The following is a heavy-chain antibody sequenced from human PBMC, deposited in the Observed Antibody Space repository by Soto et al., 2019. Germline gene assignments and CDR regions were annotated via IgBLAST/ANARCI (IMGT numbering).Heavy chain of an antibody. Sequence: GGSLRLSCAASGFTFSSYAMSWVRQAPGKGLEWVSAISGSGGSTYYADSVKGRFTISRDNSKNTLYLQMNSLRAEDTAVYYCARGGAARRVSYYYGMDVWGQGTTVTVSS. D-gene: IGHD6-6*01. CDR3: ARGGAARRVSYYYGMDV. J-gene: IGHJ6*02. V-gene: IGHV3-23*01. CDR1: GFTFSSYA. CDR2: ISGSGGST.